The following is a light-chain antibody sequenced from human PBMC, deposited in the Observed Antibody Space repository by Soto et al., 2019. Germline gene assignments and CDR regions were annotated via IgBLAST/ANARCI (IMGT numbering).Light chain of an antibody. Sequence: DIQITQSPSTLSASVGDRVTITCPASQSISSSLAWYQQKPGKAPKLLIYDASSLESGVPSRFSGSGSGTEFTLTISSLQPDDFATYYCQQYNSYPWTFGQGTKVEIK. CDR1: QSISSS. J-gene: IGKJ1*01. CDR2: DAS. V-gene: IGKV1-5*01. CDR3: QQYNSYPWT.